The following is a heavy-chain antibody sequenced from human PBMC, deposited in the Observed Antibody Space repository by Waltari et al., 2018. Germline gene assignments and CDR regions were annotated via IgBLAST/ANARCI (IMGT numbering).Heavy chain of an antibody. D-gene: IGHD1-1*01. CDR1: GFSFSGST. J-gene: IGHJ4*02. CDR3: SGGEVTGTDF. CDR2: IRRQPFKYAT. Sequence: EVQVVESGGGLVQPGGSLKLSCATSGFSFSGSTIHWVRQPSGRGLEWVGRIRRQPFKYATAYSESVKGRFTISRDDSKNTAYLQMNNLMTEDTAVYYCSGGEVTGTDFWGQGTLVTVSS. V-gene: IGHV3-73*01.